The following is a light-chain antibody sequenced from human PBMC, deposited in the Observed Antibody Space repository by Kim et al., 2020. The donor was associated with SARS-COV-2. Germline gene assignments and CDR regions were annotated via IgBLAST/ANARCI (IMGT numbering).Light chain of an antibody. V-gene: IGLV2-14*03. CDR2: DVS. Sequence: GQSRTISCTATSSDVGGYNDVSWYHQHPGKAPKLMIYDVSNRPSGVSNRFSGSKSGNTASLTISGLQAEDEADYYCSSYTSSSTRVFGGGTQLTVL. CDR3: SSYTSSSTRV. CDR1: SSDVGGYND. J-gene: IGLJ3*02.